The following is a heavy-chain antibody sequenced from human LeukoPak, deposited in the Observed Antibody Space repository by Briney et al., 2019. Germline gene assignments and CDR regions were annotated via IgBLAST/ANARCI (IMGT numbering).Heavy chain of an antibody. CDR3: ARDRWYTLDV. CDR2: ISADGTTT. CDR1: ELTFSDSC. D-gene: IGHD1-1*01. J-gene: IGHJ3*01. Sequence: GGSLRLSCPDSELTFSDSCMHWVRQAPGKGLVWVSHISADGTTTTYADSVKGRFNISRDNGKNTLYPQMNSLRAEDTATYYCARDRWYTLDVWGQGTTVIVSS. V-gene: IGHV3-74*01.